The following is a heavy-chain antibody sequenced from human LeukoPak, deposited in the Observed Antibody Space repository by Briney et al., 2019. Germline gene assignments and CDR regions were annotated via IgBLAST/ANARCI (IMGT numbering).Heavy chain of an antibody. CDR1: RFTLTNHG. Sequence: LKASRFTLTNHGVRWVRQAPRQGLEVKGCISVYNGNSNYAQKLQGTVTMTTDTSTSTAYMELRSLRSDDTAVYYCARIRIAAAGRDRFDPWGQGTLVTVSS. V-gene: IGHV1-18*01. CDR2: ISVYNGNS. D-gene: IGHD6-13*01. CDR3: ARIRIAAAGRDRFDP. J-gene: IGHJ5*02.